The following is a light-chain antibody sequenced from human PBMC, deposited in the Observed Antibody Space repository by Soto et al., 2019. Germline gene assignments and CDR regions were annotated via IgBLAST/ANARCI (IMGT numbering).Light chain of an antibody. CDR2: EVN. Sequence: QSVLAQAASVAVSPGQSVTTSCTGPRSDIGDSNFISWYQHSPGKAPRLLIYEVNNRPSGVSKRFSGSKAGNTASLTISGLLDDDEADYFCASFRSGTILVFGSGTKVTVL. J-gene: IGLJ1*01. CDR1: RSDIGDSNF. CDR3: ASFRSGTILV. V-gene: IGLV2-14*01.